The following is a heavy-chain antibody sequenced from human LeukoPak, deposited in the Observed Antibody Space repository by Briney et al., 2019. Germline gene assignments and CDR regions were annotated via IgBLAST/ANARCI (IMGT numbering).Heavy chain of an antibody. J-gene: IGHJ6*02. Sequence: SETLSLTCTVSGGSISSYYWSWIRQPPGKGLEWIGYIYYSGSTNYNPSLKSRVTISVDTSKNQFSLKLGSVTAADTAVYYCAGYCSSTSCYPGYYYYGMDVWGQGTTVTVSS. V-gene: IGHV4-59*12. CDR1: GGSISSYY. CDR3: AGYCSSTSCYPGYYYYGMDV. D-gene: IGHD2-2*01. CDR2: IYYSGST.